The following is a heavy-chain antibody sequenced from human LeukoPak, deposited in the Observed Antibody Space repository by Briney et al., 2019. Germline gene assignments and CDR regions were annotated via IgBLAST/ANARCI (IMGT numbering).Heavy chain of an antibody. D-gene: IGHD3-9*01. J-gene: IGHJ4*02. CDR2: IKQDGSEK. Sequence: GGSLRLSCAASGFTFSSYWMSWVRQAPGKGLEWVANIKQDGSEKYYGDSVKGRFTISRDNAKNSLYLQMNSLRAEDTAVYYCARVMGLRYAANDYWGQGTLVTVSS. CDR1: GFTFSSYW. CDR3: ARVMGLRYAANDY. V-gene: IGHV3-7*01.